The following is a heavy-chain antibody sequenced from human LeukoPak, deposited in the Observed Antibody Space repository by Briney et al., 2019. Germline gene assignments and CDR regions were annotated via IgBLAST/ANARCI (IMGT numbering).Heavy chain of an antibody. CDR1: GFTFSSYS. J-gene: IGHJ6*02. V-gene: IGHV3-48*02. CDR2: ISSSSSTI. Sequence: EGSQRLSCAASGFTFSSYSMNWVRQAPGKGLEWVSYISSSSSTIYYADSVKGRFTISRDNAENSLYLQMNSLRDEDTAVYYCARAQPNYDFWSGPWGYYYGMDVWGQGTTVTVSS. CDR3: ARAQPNYDFWSGPWGYYYGMDV. D-gene: IGHD3-3*01.